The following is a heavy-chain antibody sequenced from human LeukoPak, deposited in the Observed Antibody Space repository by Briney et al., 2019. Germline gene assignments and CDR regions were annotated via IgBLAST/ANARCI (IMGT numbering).Heavy chain of an antibody. CDR3: ARASSSWYYFDY. D-gene: IGHD6-13*01. CDR1: GGSVSSGSYY. CDR2: IYYSGST. V-gene: IGHV4-61*01. J-gene: IGHJ4*02. Sequence: PSETLSLTCTVSGGSVSSGSYYWSWIRQPPGKGLEWIGYIYYSGSTNYNPSLKSRVTISVDTSKNQFSLKLSSVTAADTAVYYCARASSSWYYFDYWGQGTLVTVSS.